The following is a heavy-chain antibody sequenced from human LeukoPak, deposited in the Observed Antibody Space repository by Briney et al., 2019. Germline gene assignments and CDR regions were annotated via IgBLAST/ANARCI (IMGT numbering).Heavy chain of an antibody. J-gene: IGHJ4*02. CDR2: IFYSGST. V-gene: IGHV4-59*01. CDR3: AREGSDSSGYSSLDY. CDR1: GGSISSYY. Sequence: SETLSLTCTVSGGSISSYYWSWIRQPAGKGLEWIGNIFYSGSTYYSPSLKSRVTISVDTSKNQFSLKLSSVTAADTAVYYCAREGSDSSGYSSLDYWGQGTLVTVSS. D-gene: IGHD3-22*01.